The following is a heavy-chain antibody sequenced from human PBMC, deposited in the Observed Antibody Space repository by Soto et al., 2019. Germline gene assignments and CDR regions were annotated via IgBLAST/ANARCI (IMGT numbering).Heavy chain of an antibody. CDR3: AKEPVGPDWYFDL. CDR2: ITSSGGDT. CDR1: GFTFRDYA. Sequence: GGSLSLSCKASGFTFRDYAMSWVRQVPGKGLEWVSGITSSGGDTYYVDSVKGRFTVSRDNSKNTLYLQMNSLRAEDTAVYNCAKEPVGPDWYFDLWGRGTLVTVSS. J-gene: IGHJ2*01. V-gene: IGHV3-23*01.